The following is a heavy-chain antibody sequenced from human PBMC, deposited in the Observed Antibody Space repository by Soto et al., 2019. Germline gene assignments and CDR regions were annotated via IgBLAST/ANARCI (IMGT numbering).Heavy chain of an antibody. Sequence: SETLSLTCGVSGDSITTYKWWTWVRQTPGKGLEWIGEIYDSGNTRYNPSLKSRVTISKDTSKNELSLKLNSVTVADTAVYYCATCQLGEYYYAMDIWGQXTTVTGSS. V-gene: IGHV4-4*02. D-gene: IGHD7-27*01. CDR2: IYDSGNT. CDR1: GDSITTYKW. J-gene: IGHJ6*02. CDR3: ATCQLGEYYYAMDI.